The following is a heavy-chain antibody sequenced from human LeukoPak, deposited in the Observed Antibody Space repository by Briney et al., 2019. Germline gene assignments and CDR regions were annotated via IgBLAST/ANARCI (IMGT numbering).Heavy chain of an antibody. D-gene: IGHD6-25*01. V-gene: IGHV1-46*01. Sequence: LRASVKVSCKASGGTFSSYAISWVRHAPGQGLEWMGIINPSGGSTSYAQKFQGRVTMTRDTSTSTVYMELSSLRSEDTAVYYCARVGIAAHRWFDPWGQGTLVTVSS. CDR3: ARVGIAAHRWFDP. CDR2: INPSGGST. CDR1: GGTFSSYA. J-gene: IGHJ5*02.